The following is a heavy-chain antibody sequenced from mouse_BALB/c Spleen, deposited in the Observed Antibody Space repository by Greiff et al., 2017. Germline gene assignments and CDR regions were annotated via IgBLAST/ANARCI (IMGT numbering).Heavy chain of an antibody. J-gene: IGHJ4*01. CDR2: INPSTGYT. CDR3: AREGFAMDY. V-gene: IGHV1-7*01. CDR1: GYTFTSYW. D-gene: IGHD3-3*01. Sequence: QVQLKESGAELAKPGASVKMSCKASGYTFTSYWMHWVKQRPGQGLEWIGYINPSTGYTEYNQKFKDKATLTADKSSSTAYMQLSSLTSEDSAVYCCAREGFAMDYWGQGTSVTVSS.